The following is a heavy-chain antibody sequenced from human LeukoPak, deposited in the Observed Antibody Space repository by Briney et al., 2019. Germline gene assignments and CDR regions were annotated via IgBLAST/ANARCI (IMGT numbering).Heavy chain of an antibody. CDR2: IIPIFGAA. CDR1: GGTFSSYA. CDR3: AGGGPAASFDY. J-gene: IGHJ4*02. Sequence: ASVKVSCKASGGTFSSYAISWVRQAPGQGLEWMGGIIPIFGAANYAQKFQGRVTITADESTSTAYMELSSLRSEDTAVYYCAGGGPAASFDYWGQGTLVTVSS. D-gene: IGHD2-2*01. V-gene: IGHV1-69*13.